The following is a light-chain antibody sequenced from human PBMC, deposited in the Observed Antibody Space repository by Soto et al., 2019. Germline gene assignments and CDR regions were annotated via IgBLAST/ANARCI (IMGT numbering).Light chain of an antibody. CDR1: QSVSNS. J-gene: IGKJ5*01. CDR2: DVS. CDR3: HQRYNWPRVT. Sequence: EIVLTQSPATLSLPPGERITLSCRASQSVSNSLAWYQQKPGQPPRLLIYDVSNRATGIPARFSGSGSGTDFTLTITSLEPEDFAVYFCHQRYNWPRVTFGQGTRLEIK. V-gene: IGKV3-11*01.